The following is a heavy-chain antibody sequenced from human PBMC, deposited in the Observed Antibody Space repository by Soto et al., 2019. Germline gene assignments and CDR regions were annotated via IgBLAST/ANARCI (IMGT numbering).Heavy chain of an antibody. CDR1: GGSISSGGYY. Sequence: PSETLSFTCTVSGGSISSGGYYWSWIRQHPGKGLEWIGYIYYSGSTYYNPSLKSRVTISVDTSKNQFSLKLSSVTAADTAVYYCARADGQQLPYYYYYGMDVWGQGTTVTVSS. D-gene: IGHD6-13*01. CDR3: ARADGQQLPYYYYYGMDV. J-gene: IGHJ6*02. CDR2: IYYSGST. V-gene: IGHV4-31*03.